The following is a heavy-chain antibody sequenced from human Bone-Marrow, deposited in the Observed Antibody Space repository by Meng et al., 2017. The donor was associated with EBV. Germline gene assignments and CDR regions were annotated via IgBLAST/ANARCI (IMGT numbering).Heavy chain of an antibody. CDR2: IHSVGNA. CDR3: ARSYGSTLDWFDP. V-gene: IGHV3-53*01. CDR1: GFTVRGSY. D-gene: IGHD2-2*01. Sequence: EVQLVESGGGLIQAGGSLRLSCAASGFTVRGSYMSWVRQPPGRGLGWVSVIHSVGNAYYADSVRGRFTLSRDNSKNTLYLRMNYLRAEDTAVYYCARSYGSTLDWFDPWGQGTLVTVSS. J-gene: IGHJ5*02.